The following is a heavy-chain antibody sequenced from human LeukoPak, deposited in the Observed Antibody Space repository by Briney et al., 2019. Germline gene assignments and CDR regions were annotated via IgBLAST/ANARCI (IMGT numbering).Heavy chain of an antibody. CDR1: GYIFTSYG. V-gene: IGHV1-18*04. CDR2: INAYKDNT. Sequence: ASVKDSCKASGYIFTSYGSSRVRQTPEQRLEWMEWINAYKDNTNYAQKLHSSITMTTDTSTSTAYMQLSSLTSDATAVYYCAREGYYYGSGSYHGDYWGQGTLVTVSS. CDR3: AREGYYYGSGSYHGDY. D-gene: IGHD3-10*01. J-gene: IGHJ4*02.